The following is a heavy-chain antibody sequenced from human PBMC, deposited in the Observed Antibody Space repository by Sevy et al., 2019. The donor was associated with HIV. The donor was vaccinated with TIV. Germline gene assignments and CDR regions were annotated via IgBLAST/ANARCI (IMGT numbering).Heavy chain of an antibody. CDR2: INESGIT. CDR1: DGSFSGYY. J-gene: IGHJ5*02. CDR3: ARSPPVVVVPGAPSWFDP. V-gene: IGHV4-34*01. Sequence: SETLSLTCAVHDGSFSGYYWNWLRQLPGKGLEWIGQINESGITYYNPSLKSRVTISVDTSKKQFSLKLNSVTAVDSAVYFCARSPPVVVVPGAPSWFDPWGHGTLVTVS. D-gene: IGHD2-2*01.